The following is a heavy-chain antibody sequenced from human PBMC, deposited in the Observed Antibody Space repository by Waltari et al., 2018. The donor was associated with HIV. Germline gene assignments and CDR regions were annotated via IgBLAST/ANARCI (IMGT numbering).Heavy chain of an antibody. CDR1: GGSISSSSYY. Sequence: QLQLQESGPGLVKPSETLSLTCTVSGGSISSSSYYWGWIRQPPGKGLEWIGSIYYSGSTYYNPSLKSRVTISVDTSKNQFSLKLSSVTAADTAVYYCARHAPDIVVVPRFDPWGQGTLVTVSS. D-gene: IGHD2-2*01. V-gene: IGHV4-39*01. CDR2: IYYSGST. J-gene: IGHJ5*02. CDR3: ARHAPDIVVVPRFDP.